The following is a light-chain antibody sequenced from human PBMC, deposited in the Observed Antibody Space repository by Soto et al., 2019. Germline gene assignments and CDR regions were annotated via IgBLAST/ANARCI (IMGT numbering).Light chain of an antibody. CDR2: AAS. J-gene: IGKJ3*01. Sequence: DIPLTQSPSFLSASVGDRVTITCRASQGISSYLAWYQQNPGKATKLLIYAASTLQSGVPSRFSGSGSGTEYTLTISSLQPEDFATYYCQQLNSYLFTFGPGTKVDI. CDR1: QGISSY. V-gene: IGKV1-9*01. CDR3: QQLNSYLFT.